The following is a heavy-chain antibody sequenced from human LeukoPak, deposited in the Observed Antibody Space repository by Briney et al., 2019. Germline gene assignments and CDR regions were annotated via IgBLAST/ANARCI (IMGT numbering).Heavy chain of an antibody. D-gene: IGHD3-3*01. Sequence: PGGSLRLSCTASGFTFGDYAMSWFRQAPGKGLEWVGFIRSKAYGGTTEYAASVKGRFTISRDDSKSIAYLRMNSLKTEDTAVYYCTRVSPFGVVLFDYWGQGTLVTVSS. CDR1: GFTFGDYA. J-gene: IGHJ4*02. V-gene: IGHV3-49*03. CDR3: TRVSPFGVVLFDY. CDR2: IRSKAYGGTT.